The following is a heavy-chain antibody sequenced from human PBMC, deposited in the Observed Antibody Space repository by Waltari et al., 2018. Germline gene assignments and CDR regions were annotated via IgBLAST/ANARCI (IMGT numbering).Heavy chain of an antibody. Sequence: QVQLQESGPGLVKPSETLSLTCAVSGYSISSGYYWGWTRQPPGKGLEWIGSIYHSGSTYYNPSLKSRVTISVDTSKNQFSLKLSSVTAADTAVYYCARRKNWDDAFDIWGQGTMVTVSS. CDR3: ARRKNWDDAFDI. V-gene: IGHV4-38-2*01. D-gene: IGHD7-27*01. CDR1: GYSISSGYY. J-gene: IGHJ3*02. CDR2: IYHSGST.